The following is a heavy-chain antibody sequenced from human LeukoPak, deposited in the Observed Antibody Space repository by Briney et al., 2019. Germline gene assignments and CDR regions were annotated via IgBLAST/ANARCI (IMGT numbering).Heavy chain of an antibody. Sequence: PGGSLRLSCAASGFTFSSYWMSWVRQAPGKGLEWVANIKQDESEKYYVDSVKGRFTISRDNAKNSLYLQMNSLRAEDTAVYYCARVEDYDILTGFDYWGRGTLVTVSS. J-gene: IGHJ4*02. CDR1: GFTFSSYW. V-gene: IGHV3-7*01. CDR3: ARVEDYDILTGFDY. CDR2: IKQDESEK. D-gene: IGHD3-9*01.